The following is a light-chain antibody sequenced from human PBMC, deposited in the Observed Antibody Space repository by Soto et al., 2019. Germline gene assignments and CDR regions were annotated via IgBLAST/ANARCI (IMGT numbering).Light chain of an antibody. Sequence: EIILTQSPDTLSLSPGERATLSCRASQTVSSNYLAWCQQRPGQAPRLLIYGASRRATGFPARFSGSGSGTDFTLTISSLQSEDFAVYYCQQRSDSITFGQGTRLEIK. CDR1: QTVSSNY. V-gene: IGKV3D-20*02. CDR3: QQRSDSIT. J-gene: IGKJ5*01. CDR2: GAS.